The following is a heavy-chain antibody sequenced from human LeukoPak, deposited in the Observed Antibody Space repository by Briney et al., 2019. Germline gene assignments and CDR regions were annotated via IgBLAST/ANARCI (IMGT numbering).Heavy chain of an antibody. J-gene: IGHJ4*02. Sequence: GGSLRLSCAASGFSFSTYWMSWVRQGPGKGLEWVATLWPDGSDKGYVDSVRDRFTISRDNAKNSLYLQMDSLSAEDTAVYYCARPFGAVTTFDYWGQGALVTASS. CDR2: LWPDGSDK. D-gene: IGHD4-17*01. CDR1: GFSFSTYW. CDR3: ARPFGAVTTFDY. V-gene: IGHV3-7*01.